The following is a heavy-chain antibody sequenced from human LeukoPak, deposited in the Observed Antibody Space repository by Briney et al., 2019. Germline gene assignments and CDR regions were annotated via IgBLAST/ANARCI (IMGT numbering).Heavy chain of an antibody. CDR2: ISYDGSNK. D-gene: IGHD2-21*01. CDR3: ARDGRCGGDCYTLYY. V-gene: IGHV3-30-3*01. CDR1: GFTFSSYA. Sequence: GGSLRLSCAATGFTFSSYAMHWVRQAPGKGLEGVAVISYDGSNKYYADSVKGRFTISRDNSKNTLYLQMNSLRAEDTAVYYCARDGRCGGDCYTLYYWGQGTLVTVSS. J-gene: IGHJ4*02.